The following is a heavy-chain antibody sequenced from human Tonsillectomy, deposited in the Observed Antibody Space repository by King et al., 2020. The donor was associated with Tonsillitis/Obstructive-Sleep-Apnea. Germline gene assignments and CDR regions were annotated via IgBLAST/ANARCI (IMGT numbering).Heavy chain of an antibody. D-gene: IGHD3-22*01. V-gene: IGHV4-59*01. J-gene: IGHJ3*02. Sequence: VQLQESGPGLVKPSETLSLTCTVSGGSISSYYWSWLRQPPWKGLEWIGYIYYSGSTNYNPSLKSRVTISVDTSKNQFSLKLSSVTAADTAVYYCARDDSSGYYFDAFDIWGRGTMVTVSS. CDR1: GGSISSYY. CDR3: ARDDSSGYYFDAFDI. CDR2: IYYSGST.